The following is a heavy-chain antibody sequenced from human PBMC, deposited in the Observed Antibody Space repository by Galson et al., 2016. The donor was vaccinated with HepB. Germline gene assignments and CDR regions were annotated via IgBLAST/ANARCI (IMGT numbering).Heavy chain of an antibody. V-gene: IGHV4-4*02. CDR1: GGSITSGNW. J-gene: IGHJ4*02. D-gene: IGHD3-10*01. CDR2: IHHTGRT. CDR3: ATRAVVGPIY. Sequence: SETLSLTCAVSGGSITSGNWCSWVRQPPGMGLEWIGEIHHTGRTNYNSSLKSRVTISVDKSKNQFSLRLSSVTAADAAVYYWATRAVVGPIYWGQGTQVTVPS.